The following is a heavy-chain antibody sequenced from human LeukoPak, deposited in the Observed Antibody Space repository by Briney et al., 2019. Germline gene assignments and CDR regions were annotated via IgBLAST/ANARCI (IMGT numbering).Heavy chain of an antibody. CDR3: ARDSGDYGSGRGFDP. CDR2: INPNSGGT. CDR1: GYTFTGYY. J-gene: IGHJ5*02. V-gene: IGHV1-2*02. Sequence: APVKVSCKASGYTFTGYYMHWVRQAPGQGLEWMGWINPNSGGTNYAQKFQGRVTMTRDTSISTAYMELSRLRSDDTAVYYCARDSGDYGSGRGFDPWGQGTLVTVSS. D-gene: IGHD3-10*01.